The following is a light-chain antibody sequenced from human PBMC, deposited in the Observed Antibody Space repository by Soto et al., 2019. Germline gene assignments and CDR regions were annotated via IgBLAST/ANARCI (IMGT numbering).Light chain of an antibody. CDR2: DAS. Sequence: DIQMTQAPATVSGSVGDRVTITCRSIQTINRWLAWYQQKPGKAPQVLIYDASTLESGVPSRFSGSGYGTDFTLSIRNLQPQDFATYYCQQSSTTRWTFGQGTKVDIK. CDR1: QTINRW. J-gene: IGKJ1*01. V-gene: IGKV1-5*01. CDR3: QQSSTTRWT.